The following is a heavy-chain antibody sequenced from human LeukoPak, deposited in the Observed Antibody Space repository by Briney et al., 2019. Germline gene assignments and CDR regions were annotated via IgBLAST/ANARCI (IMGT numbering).Heavy chain of an antibody. J-gene: IGHJ5*02. V-gene: IGHV3-74*01. CDR2: INSDGSST. Sequence: GGSLSLSCAASGFTFSSYWMHWVRQAPGKGLVWASRINSDGSSTSYADSVKGRFTISRDNAKNTLYLQMNSLRAEDTAVYYCAREGYHDSSGPSWFDPWGQGTLVTVSS. CDR1: GFTFSSYW. D-gene: IGHD3-22*01. CDR3: AREGYHDSSGPSWFDP.